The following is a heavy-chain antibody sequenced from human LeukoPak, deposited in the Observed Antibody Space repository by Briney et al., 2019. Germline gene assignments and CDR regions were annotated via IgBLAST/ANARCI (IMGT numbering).Heavy chain of an antibody. CDR3: ARYCGGDCFGMDV. D-gene: IGHD2-21*01. J-gene: IGHJ6*02. CDR1: GFTFSSYW. V-gene: IGHV3-7*01. CDR2: IKQDGGEK. Sequence: GGSLRLSCIASGFTFSSYWMSWVRQAPGKGLEWVANIKQDGGEKYSVDSVKGRFTISRDNAKNSLYLQMNNLRAEDTAVYYCARYCGGDCFGMDVWGQGTTVTVSS.